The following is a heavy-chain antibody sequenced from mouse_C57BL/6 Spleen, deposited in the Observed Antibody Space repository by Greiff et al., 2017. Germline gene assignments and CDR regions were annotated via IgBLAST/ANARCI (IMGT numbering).Heavy chain of an antibody. J-gene: IGHJ2*01. V-gene: IGHV1-19*01. CDR2: FNPYNGDT. Sequence: EVQLQQSGAVLVKPGASVQMSCKASGYTFTTYSLKWVKQRHGKSLEWIGVFNPYNGDTRYNQKFKGKATLTVDKSSSTVYMELNRITSYDSAVYYCARASTDHYYFDFWGQGTTLTVSS. CDR3: ARASTDHYYFDF. D-gene: IGHD5-1*01. CDR1: GYTFTTYS.